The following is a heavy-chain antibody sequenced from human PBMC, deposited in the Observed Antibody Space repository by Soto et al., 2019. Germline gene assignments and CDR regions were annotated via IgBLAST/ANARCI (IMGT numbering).Heavy chain of an antibody. V-gene: IGHV3-53*01. J-gene: IGHJ3*01. D-gene: IGHD1-1*01. CDR1: GLTISGKKY. Sequence: DVQLVESGGGLIQPGESLRLSCAAFGLTISGKKYVAWVRQAPGKGLEWVSAFYDVDGSFYADSVTGRFTTSSDSAKTTVYLQMNVLRPDDTAGYYCATWHEREHAFDVWGQGTTVTISS. CDR2: FYDVDGS. CDR3: ATWHEREHAFDV.